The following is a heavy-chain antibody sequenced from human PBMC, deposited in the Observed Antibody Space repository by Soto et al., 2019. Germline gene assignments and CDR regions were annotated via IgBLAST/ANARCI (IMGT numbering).Heavy chain of an antibody. CDR2: IYYSGST. V-gene: IGHV4-31*03. CDR3: ARDRLMATAGTARHYFCLDV. CDR1: GGSIRSGGYY. D-gene: IGHD5-18*01. J-gene: IGHJ6*02. Sequence: PSETLSLTCTVSGGSIRSGGYYCSWVRQSPRRGLEWIGNIYYSGSTYYNPSLKSRLTISVDTSKNQFSLNLSSVTAAYTAVYYFARDRLMATAGTARHYFCLDVWGQGXTFTVSS.